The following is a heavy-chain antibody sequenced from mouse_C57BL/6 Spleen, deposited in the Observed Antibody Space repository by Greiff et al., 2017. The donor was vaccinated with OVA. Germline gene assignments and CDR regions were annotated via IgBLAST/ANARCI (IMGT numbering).Heavy chain of an antibody. Sequence: QVQLKQSGAELARPGASVKLSCKASGYTFTSYGISWVKQRTGQGLEWIGEIYPRSGNTSYNEKLTGKATLTADKSSSTAYMELRSLTSEDAAVYFCARGTTVGNGGYFDVWGTGTTVTVSS. CDR1: GYTFTSYG. D-gene: IGHD1-1*01. J-gene: IGHJ1*03. V-gene: IGHV1-81*01. CDR3: ARGTTVGNGGYFDV. CDR2: IYPRSGNT.